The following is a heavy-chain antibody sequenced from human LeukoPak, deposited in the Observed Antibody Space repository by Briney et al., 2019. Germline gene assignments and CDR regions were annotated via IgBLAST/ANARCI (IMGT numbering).Heavy chain of an antibody. V-gene: IGHV3-21*01. CDR2: ISSSSSYI. CDR3: ARDRYDFWSGPIWWFDP. Sequence: GGSLRLSCAGSGFTFSSYSMNWVRQAPGKGLEWVSSISSSSSYIYYADSVKGRFTISRDNAKNSLYLQMNSLRAEDTAVYYCARDRYDFWSGPIWWFDPWGQGTLVTVSS. CDR1: GFTFSSYS. D-gene: IGHD3-3*01. J-gene: IGHJ5*02.